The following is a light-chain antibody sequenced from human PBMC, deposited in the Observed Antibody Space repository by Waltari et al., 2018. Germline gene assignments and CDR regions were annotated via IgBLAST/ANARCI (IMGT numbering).Light chain of an antibody. CDR3: QQYKSSPYT. CDR1: QSISGW. Sequence: DIQMTQSPSTLSASVGDSVTITCRASQSISGWLAWYQQKPGKAPKLLIYKASSLERGVPSRFSGSGSGTEFTLTISSLQPDDFASYYYQQYKSSPYTFGQGTKLEIK. V-gene: IGKV1-5*03. J-gene: IGKJ2*01. CDR2: KAS.